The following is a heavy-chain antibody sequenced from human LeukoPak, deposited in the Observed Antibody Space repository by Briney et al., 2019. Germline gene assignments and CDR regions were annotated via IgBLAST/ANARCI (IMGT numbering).Heavy chain of an antibody. J-gene: IGHJ4*02. CDR2: INSDGSRT. D-gene: IGHD5-18*01. CDR3: ARIPRNTAMLIY. V-gene: IGHV3-74*01. Sequence: GGSLRPSCAAPGFTFSSYWIYWVRQAPGKGLVWVSGINSDGSRTSYADSVKGRFTISRDNAKNTLYLQMNSLRAEDTAVYYCARIPRNTAMLIYWGQGTLVTVSS. CDR1: GFTFSSYW.